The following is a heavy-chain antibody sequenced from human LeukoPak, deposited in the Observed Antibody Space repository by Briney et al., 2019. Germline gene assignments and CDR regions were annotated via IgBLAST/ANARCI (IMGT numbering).Heavy chain of an antibody. V-gene: IGHV5-10-1*01. CDR2: IDPSDSYT. CDR1: GYSFTSYW. CDR3: AGHCSSTSCPLYGMDV. J-gene: IGHJ6*02. Sequence: GESLKISCKGSGYSFTSYWISWVRQMPGKGLEWMGRIDPSDSYTNYSPSFQGHVTISADKSISTAYLQWSSLKASDTAMYYCAGHCSSTSCPLYGMDVWGQGTTVTVSS. D-gene: IGHD2-2*01.